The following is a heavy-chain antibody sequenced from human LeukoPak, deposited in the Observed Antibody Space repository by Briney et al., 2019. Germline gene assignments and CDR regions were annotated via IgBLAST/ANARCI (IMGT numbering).Heavy chain of an antibody. CDR1: GGSISSYY. CDR3: ARHPLRRKYQGSGYFDL. CDR2: IYYSGSP. V-gene: IGHV4-59*08. Sequence: SETQSLTYTLSGGSISSYYSSWIRQPPGKGLEWIGYIYYSGSPNYNPSLKSRVTIPEDTSKNQFSLKLSSVTAADTAVYYCARHPLRRKYQGSGYFDLWGRGTLVTVSS. J-gene: IGHJ2*01. D-gene: IGHD2-2*01.